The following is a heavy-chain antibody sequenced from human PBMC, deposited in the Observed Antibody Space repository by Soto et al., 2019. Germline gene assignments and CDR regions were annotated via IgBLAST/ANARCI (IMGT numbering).Heavy chain of an antibody. D-gene: IGHD3-3*02. J-gene: IGHJ4*02. V-gene: IGHV1-3*01. CDR3: TTFPSSGY. Sequence: ASLKVSCKASGYTFTSYAMHWVRQAPGQRLEWMGWINAGNGNAKYSQKFQGRVTITRDTSASTAYMELSSLISVDTAVYYCTTFPSSGYWGQGTEVTVSS. CDR1: GYTFTSYA. CDR2: INAGNGNA.